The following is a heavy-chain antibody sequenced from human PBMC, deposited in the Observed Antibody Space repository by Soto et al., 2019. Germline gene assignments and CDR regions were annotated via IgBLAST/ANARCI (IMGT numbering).Heavy chain of an antibody. V-gene: IGHV3-23*01. Sequence: PGGSLRLSCAASGFTFSSYAMSWVRQAPGKGLEWVSAISGSGGSTYYADSVKGRFTISRDNSKNTLYLQMNSLRAEDTAVYYCAKTRSKRWEKYYDFWSGYFRENWFDPWGQGTLVTVSS. CDR2: ISGSGGST. D-gene: IGHD3-3*01. J-gene: IGHJ5*02. CDR3: AKTRSKRWEKYYDFWSGYFRENWFDP. CDR1: GFTFSSYA.